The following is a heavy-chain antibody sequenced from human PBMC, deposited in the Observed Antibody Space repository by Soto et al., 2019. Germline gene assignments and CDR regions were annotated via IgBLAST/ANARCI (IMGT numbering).Heavy chain of an antibody. CDR1: GGSFSENY. Sequence: QVHLEQWGAGLLKPSETLSLSCGVSGGSFSENYWTWFRQPSGKGLEWIGEISPSGTTKYVPSLKSRVTISKDTSKNQFSLKVTSVTAADTAVYFCATSFWFGTQPEIWGQGTLVTVSS. J-gene: IGHJ1*01. D-gene: IGHD3-10*01. CDR2: ISPSGTT. CDR3: ATSFWFGTQPEI. V-gene: IGHV4-34*01.